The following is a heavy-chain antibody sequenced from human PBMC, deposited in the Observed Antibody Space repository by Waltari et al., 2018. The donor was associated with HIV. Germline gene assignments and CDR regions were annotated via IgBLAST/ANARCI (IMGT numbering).Heavy chain of an antibody. CDR3: TTFEMGTTRNF. J-gene: IGHJ4*02. V-gene: IGHV3-15*02. Sequence: VQLVESGGALVTPGGSLKISCAVSGITCKNAWLSWVRQAPGKGLQWLGHIRSKTDGGATDYAAPFSCRFAISTDDFNNTMFLEMKTLKVDDTAVYYCTTFEMGTTRNFWGQGTLVTVSS. CDR2: IRSKTDGGAT. D-gene: IGHD1-26*01. CDR1: GITCKNAW.